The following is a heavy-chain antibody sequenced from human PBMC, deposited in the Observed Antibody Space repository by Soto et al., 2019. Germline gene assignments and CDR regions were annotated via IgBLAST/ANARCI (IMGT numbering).Heavy chain of an antibody. CDR2: IYYSGST. V-gene: IGHV4-30-4*01. CDR3: ARGLRYFDY. D-gene: IGHD3-16*01. CDR1: GGSISSGDYY. Sequence: SETLSLTCTVSGGSISSGDYYWSWIRQPPGKGLEWIGFIYYSGSTYYNPSLKSRVTISVDTSKNQFSLKLSSLTAADTAVYYCARGLRYFDYWGQGTLVTVSS. J-gene: IGHJ4*02.